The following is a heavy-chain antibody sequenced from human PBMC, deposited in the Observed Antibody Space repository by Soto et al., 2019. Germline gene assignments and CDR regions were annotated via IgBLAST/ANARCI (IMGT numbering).Heavy chain of an antibody. CDR2: VYYSGTT. CDR1: GENINNYY. CDR3: ARQWHSGNYPDYFDY. J-gene: IGHJ4*02. D-gene: IGHD1-26*01. Sequence: SETLSLTCTVSGENINNYYWGWIRKTPGKGLEWIGSVYYSGTTYYNPSLKSRVTTSVDTSKSQFSLKLSSVTAADTAVYYCARQWHSGNYPDYFDYWGQGTLVTVSS. V-gene: IGHV4-39*01.